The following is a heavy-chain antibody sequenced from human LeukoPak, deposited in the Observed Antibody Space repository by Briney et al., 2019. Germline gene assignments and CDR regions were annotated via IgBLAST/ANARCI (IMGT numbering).Heavy chain of an antibody. CDR3: ARGSSSWYFEDYYYYYMDV. CDR2: IIPIFGTA. V-gene: IGHV1-69*06. D-gene: IGHD6-13*01. J-gene: IGHJ6*03. CDR1: GGTFSSYA. Sequence: ASVTVSCKASGGTFSSYAISWVRQAPGQGLEWMGGIIPIFGTANYAQKFQGRVAITADKSTSTAYMELSSLRSEDTAVYYCARGSSSWYFEDYYYYYMDVWGKGTTVTVSS.